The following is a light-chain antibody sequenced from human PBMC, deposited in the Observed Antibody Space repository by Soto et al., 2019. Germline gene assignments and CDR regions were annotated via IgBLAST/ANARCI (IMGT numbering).Light chain of an antibody. V-gene: IGKV3-15*01. CDR1: QSVSSD. J-gene: IGKJ1*01. CDR3: QQYNNWPPWT. CDR2: GAS. Sequence: EIVMSQSPATLSVSPGERATLSCRASQSVSSDLAWYHQKPGQASRLLIYGASTRATGIPARFSGSGSGTEFTLTINSLQSEDFAVYYCQQYNNWPPWTFGQGTKADIK.